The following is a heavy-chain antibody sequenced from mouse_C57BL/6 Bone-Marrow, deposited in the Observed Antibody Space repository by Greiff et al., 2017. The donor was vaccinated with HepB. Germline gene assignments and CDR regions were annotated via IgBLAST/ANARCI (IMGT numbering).Heavy chain of an antibody. Sequence: EVKLMESGGGLVQSGRSLRLSCATSGFTFSDFYMEWVRQAPGKGLEWIAASRNKANDYTTEYSASVKGRFIVSRDTSQSILYLQMNALRAEDTAIYYCARDAYDGTGAYWGQGTLVTVSA. V-gene: IGHV7-1*01. CDR1: GFTFSDFY. J-gene: IGHJ3*01. D-gene: IGHD2-3*01. CDR3: ARDAYDGTGAY. CDR2: SRNKANDYTT.